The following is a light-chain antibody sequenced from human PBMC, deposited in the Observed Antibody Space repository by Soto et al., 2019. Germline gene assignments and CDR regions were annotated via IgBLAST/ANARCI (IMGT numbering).Light chain of an antibody. J-gene: IGKJ3*01. CDR2: GAS. CDR3: QQYGSSPFT. V-gene: IGKV3-20*01. Sequence: EIVVTQSPCTLSLSPLERSTLSCRASQSVSSSYLAWYQQKPGQAPRLLIYGASSRATGIPDRFSGSGSGTDFTLTISRLEPEDFAVYYCQQYGSSPFTFGPGTKVDIK. CDR1: QSVSSSY.